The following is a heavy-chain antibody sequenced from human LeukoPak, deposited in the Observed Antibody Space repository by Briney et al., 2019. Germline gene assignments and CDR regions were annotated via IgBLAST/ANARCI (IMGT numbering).Heavy chain of an antibody. CDR3: ARQADTAMLIWSFTDY. D-gene: IGHD5-18*01. V-gene: IGHV3-21*01. CDR2: ISSSSSYI. CDR1: GFTFSNYS. Sequence: GGSLRLSCAASGFTFSNYSMNWVRQAPGKGLEWVSSISSSSSYIYYTDSVKGRFTISRDNAKNSMYLQMNSLRAEDTAVYYCARQADTAMLIWSFTDYWGQGTLVTVSS. J-gene: IGHJ4*02.